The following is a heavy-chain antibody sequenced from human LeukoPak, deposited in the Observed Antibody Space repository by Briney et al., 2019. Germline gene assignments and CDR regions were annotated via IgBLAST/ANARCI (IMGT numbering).Heavy chain of an antibody. CDR3: ARLGPVDTAMVYFDY. V-gene: IGHV4-59*08. CDR1: GGSISTFY. CDR2: IYYSGST. Sequence: SETLSLTCTVSGGSISTFYWSWIRQRPGQGLEWIGYIYYSGSTNYNPSLKSRVTISVDTSKNQFSLKLSSVTAADTAVYYCARLGPVDTAMVYFDYWGQGTLVTVSS. D-gene: IGHD5-18*01. J-gene: IGHJ4*02.